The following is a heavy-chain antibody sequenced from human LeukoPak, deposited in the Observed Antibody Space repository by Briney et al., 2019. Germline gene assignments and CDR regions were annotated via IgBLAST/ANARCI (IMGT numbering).Heavy chain of an antibody. D-gene: IGHD2-15*01. CDR2: ISSSGSTI. J-gene: IGHJ3*02. CDR1: GFTFSDYY. Sequence: GGSLRLSCAASGFTFSDYYMSWIRQAPGKGLEWVSYISSSGSTIYYADSVKGRFTISRDNSKNTLYLQMNSLRAEDTAVYYCAREYCSGSSCYNDAFDIWGQGTMVTVSS. CDR3: AREYCSGSSCYNDAFDI. V-gene: IGHV3-11*04.